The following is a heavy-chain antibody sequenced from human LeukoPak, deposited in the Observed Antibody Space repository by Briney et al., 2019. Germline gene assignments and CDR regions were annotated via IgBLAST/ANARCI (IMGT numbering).Heavy chain of an antibody. CDR2: FSGGGDS. Sequence: PGGSLRLSCAASGFTSGIYAVSWVRQAPGKGLEWVSAFSGGGDSYYADSVKGRFTISRDNSKKILYLQMNSLRAEDTAVYYCAKDPLTTVAFFDYWGQGTLVTVSS. V-gene: IGHV3-23*01. J-gene: IGHJ4*02. CDR1: GFTSGIYA. CDR3: AKDPLTTVAFFDY. D-gene: IGHD4-17*01.